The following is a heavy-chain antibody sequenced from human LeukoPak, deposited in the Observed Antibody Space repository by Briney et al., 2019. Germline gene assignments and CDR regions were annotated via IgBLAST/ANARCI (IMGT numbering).Heavy chain of an antibody. CDR2: ISSSSHYL. D-gene: IGHD3-22*01. CDR3: ARELNYYDSSGTFDY. J-gene: IGHJ4*02. CDR1: GFTFSSYS. Sequence: PGGSLRLSCAASGFTFSSYSMNWVRQAPGKGLEWVASISSSSHYLYYADSVKGRFTISRDNAKNSLYLQMNSLRAEDTAVYYCARELNYYDSSGTFDYWGQGTLVTVSS. V-gene: IGHV3-21*01.